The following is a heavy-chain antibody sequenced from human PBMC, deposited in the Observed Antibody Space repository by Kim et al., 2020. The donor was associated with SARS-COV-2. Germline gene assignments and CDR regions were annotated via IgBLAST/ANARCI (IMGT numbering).Heavy chain of an antibody. CDR1: GFTFSSYA. CDR2: ISGSGGST. D-gene: IGHD3-22*01. J-gene: IGHJ4*02. V-gene: IGHV3-23*01. Sequence: GGSLRLSCAASGFTFSSYAMSWVRQAPGKGLEWVSAISGSGGSTYYADSVKGRFTISRDNFKNTLYLQMNSLRAEDTAVYYCAKESYYDSSGYYYVPTPFYYWGQGTLGTVSS. CDR3: AKESYYDSSGYYYVPTPFYY.